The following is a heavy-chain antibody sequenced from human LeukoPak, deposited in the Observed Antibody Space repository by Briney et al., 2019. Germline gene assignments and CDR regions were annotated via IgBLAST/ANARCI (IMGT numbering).Heavy chain of an antibody. CDR2: IRSKAYGGTA. J-gene: IGHJ4*02. Sequence: GGYLRLSCAASGFTFSSYEMNWVRQAPGKGLEWVGVIRSKAYGGTAEYAASVKGRFTISRDDSKSIAYLQMSSLKTEDTAVYYCTSDEGEDTSYWGQGTLVTVSS. CDR1: GFTFSSYE. D-gene: IGHD1-26*01. V-gene: IGHV3-49*04. CDR3: TSDEGEDTSY.